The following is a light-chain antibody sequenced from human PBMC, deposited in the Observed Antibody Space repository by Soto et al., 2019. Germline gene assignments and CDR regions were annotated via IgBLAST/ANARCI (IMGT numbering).Light chain of an antibody. CDR1: QSVSSTF. CDR3: LQYAGCSRT. CDR2: GAS. V-gene: IGKV3-20*01. Sequence: EIVLTQSPGTLSLSPGERATLSCRASQSVSSTFLAWYQQKPGQAPRLLIYGASTRATGIPDRFSGSGSGTAFTLTISRLEPEDFAVYYCLQYAGCSRTFGQGTKVGIK. J-gene: IGKJ1*01.